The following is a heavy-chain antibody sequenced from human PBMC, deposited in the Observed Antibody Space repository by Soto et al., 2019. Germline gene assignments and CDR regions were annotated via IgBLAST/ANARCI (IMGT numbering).Heavy chain of an antibody. V-gene: IGHV1-18*04. CDR2: IGAYNGNT. CDR1: GFTFTSYG. Sequence: ASVKVSCKASGFTFTSYGFSWVRQAPGQGLGWMGWIGAYNGNTNYAQKFQGRVTVTTDTSTNTAYMELRSLRSDDTAVYYCARDYDWTFEYWGQGTLVTVSS. D-gene: IGHD1-20*01. CDR3: ARDYDWTFEY. J-gene: IGHJ4*02.